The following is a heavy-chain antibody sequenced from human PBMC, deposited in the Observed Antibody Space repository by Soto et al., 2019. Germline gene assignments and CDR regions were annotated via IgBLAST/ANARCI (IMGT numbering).Heavy chain of an antibody. CDR2: IYGTGST. V-gene: IGHV4-61*01. Sequence: QVQLQESDPGLVKPSETLSLTCTVSGGSVSSGTYYWTWIRQPPGKGLEWIGYIYGTGSTNYNPSLTRRVTIAVDTTKNQFSLKLSSVTAANTAVYYCASAYYYGSGRGRSMDVWGQGTTVTV. CDR3: ASAYYYGSGRGRSMDV. J-gene: IGHJ6*02. D-gene: IGHD3-10*01. CDR1: GGSVSSGTYY.